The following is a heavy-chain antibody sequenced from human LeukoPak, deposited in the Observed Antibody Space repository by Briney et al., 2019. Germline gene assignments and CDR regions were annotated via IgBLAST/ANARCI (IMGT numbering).Heavy chain of an antibody. D-gene: IGHD3-10*01. CDR1: GFSFTTYW. Sequence: GGSLRLSCAATGFSFTTYWMSWVRQAPGKGLEWVANIKEDGSDKYYVDSVKGRFTISRDNAKNSLYLQMNSLRVDDTAVYYCTRDGEGASHYWGQGTLVTASS. J-gene: IGHJ4*02. V-gene: IGHV3-7*03. CDR2: IKEDGSDK. CDR3: TRDGEGASHY.